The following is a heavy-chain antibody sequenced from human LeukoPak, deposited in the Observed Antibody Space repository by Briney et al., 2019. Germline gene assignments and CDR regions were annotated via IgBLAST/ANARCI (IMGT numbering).Heavy chain of an antibody. CDR2: INPNSGGT. J-gene: IGHJ6*03. Sequence: ASVKVSCKASGYTFSGDYVQWVRQAPGRGLEWMGWINPNSGGTNYAQKFQGRVTMTRDTSISTAYMELSRLRSDDTAVYYCARVAIPAAIHDYYYYMDVWGKGTTVTVSS. D-gene: IGHD2-2*02. CDR3: ARVAIPAAIHDYYYYMDV. CDR1: GYTFSGDY. V-gene: IGHV1-2*02.